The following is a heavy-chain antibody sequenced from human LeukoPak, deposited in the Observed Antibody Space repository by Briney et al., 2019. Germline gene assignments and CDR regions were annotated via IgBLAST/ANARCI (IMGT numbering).Heavy chain of an antibody. CDR1: GFTFSSYW. CDR2: IKQDGSEK. CDR3: ARDRYYYGSGSPILGY. D-gene: IGHD3-10*01. Sequence: GGSLRLSCAASGFTFSSYWMSWVRQAPGKGLEWVANIKQDGSEKYYVDSVKGRFTISRDNAKNSLYLQMNSLRAVDTAVYYCARDRYYYGSGSPILGYWGQGTLVTVSS. J-gene: IGHJ4*02. V-gene: IGHV3-7*04.